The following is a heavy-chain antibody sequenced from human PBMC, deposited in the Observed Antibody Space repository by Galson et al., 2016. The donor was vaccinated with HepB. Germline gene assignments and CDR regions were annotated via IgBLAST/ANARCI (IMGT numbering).Heavy chain of an antibody. CDR3: ASATDGNFFFDY. CDR2: IRPGVSTT. V-gene: IGHV5-51*01. J-gene: IGHJ4*02. CDR1: GYSLSNYW. D-gene: IGHD5-24*01. Sequence: SGAEVKKPGESLKISCQASGYSLSNYWIGWVRQLPGKGLEWMGLIRPGVSTTYYRPSLQGQVTISADKSLFTAYLQWSNLRASDSGLYYCASATDGNFFFDYWAQGTLVTVSS.